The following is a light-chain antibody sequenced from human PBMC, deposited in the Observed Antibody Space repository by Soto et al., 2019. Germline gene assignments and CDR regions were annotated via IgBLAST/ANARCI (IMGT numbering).Light chain of an antibody. V-gene: IGKV3-15*01. Sequence: EIVMTQSPATLSVSPGEGATLSCKASQNVYNNLAWYQQRPGQPPRLLIYDASTRATGISARFSGSGYGTEFTLTISSLQSEDFAVYFCQQCRHWPLTFGGGNKVDIK. CDR2: DAS. CDR1: QNVYNN. CDR3: QQCRHWPLT. J-gene: IGKJ4*01.